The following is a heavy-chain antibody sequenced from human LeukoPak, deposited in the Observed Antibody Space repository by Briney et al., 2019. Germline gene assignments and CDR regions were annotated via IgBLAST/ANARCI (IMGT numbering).Heavy chain of an antibody. J-gene: IGHJ5*02. CDR3: AREGSSWYVWFDP. V-gene: IGHV1-3*01. Sequence: ASVKVSCKASGYTFTSYAMHWVRQAPGQRLEWMGWINAGNGNTKYSQKFQGRVTITRDTSASTAYMELSSLRSEDTAVYYCAREGSSWYVWFDPWGQGTLVTASS. CDR2: INAGNGNT. D-gene: IGHD6-13*01. CDR1: GYTFTSYA.